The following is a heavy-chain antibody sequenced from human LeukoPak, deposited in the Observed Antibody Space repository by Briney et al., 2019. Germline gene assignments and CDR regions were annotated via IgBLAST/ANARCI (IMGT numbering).Heavy chain of an antibody. CDR1: GYTFTSYD. CDR3: ASYTAMATY. D-gene: IGHD5-18*01. J-gene: IGHJ4*02. V-gene: IGHV1-2*06. Sequence: ASVKVSCKASGYTFTSYDINWVRQAPGQGLEWMGRINPNSGGTNYAQKFQGRVTMTRDTSISTAYMELSRLRSDDTAVYYCASYTAMATYWGQGTLVTVSS. CDR2: INPNSGGT.